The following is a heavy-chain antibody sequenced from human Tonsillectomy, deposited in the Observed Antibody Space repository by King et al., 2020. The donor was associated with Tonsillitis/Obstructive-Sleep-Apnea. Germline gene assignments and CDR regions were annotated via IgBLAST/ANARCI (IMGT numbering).Heavy chain of an antibody. D-gene: IGHD2-2*01. J-gene: IGHJ4*02. CDR1: GFTFSSYA. CDR2: ISGSGGST. V-gene: IGHV3-23*04. Sequence: VQLVESGGGLVQPGGSLRLSCAASGFTFSSYAMSWVRQAPGKGLEWVSAISGSGGSTYYADSVKGRFTISRVNSKNTLYLQMNSLRAEDTAVYYCAKAPHTGLGYCSSTSCPWGDYWGQGTLVTVSS. CDR3: AKAPHTGLGYCSSTSCPWGDY.